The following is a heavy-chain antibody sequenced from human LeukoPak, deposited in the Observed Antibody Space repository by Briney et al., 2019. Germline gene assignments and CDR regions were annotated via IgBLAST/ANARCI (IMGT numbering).Heavy chain of an antibody. V-gene: IGHV3-30*04. J-gene: IGHJ4*02. CDR1: GFTFSGYA. CDR3: AREPYSYGFDY. CDR2: ISHDGSNK. Sequence: GRSLRLSCAASGFTFSGYALHWVRQAPGKGLEWVAVISHDGSNKYYADSVKGRFTISRDNSKNTLYLQMNSLRAEDTAVYYCAREPYSYGFDYWGQGTLVTVSS. D-gene: IGHD5-18*01.